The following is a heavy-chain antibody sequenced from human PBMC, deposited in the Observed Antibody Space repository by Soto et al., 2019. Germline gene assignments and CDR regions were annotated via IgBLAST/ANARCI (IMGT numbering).Heavy chain of an antibody. V-gene: IGHV3-74*01. Sequence: GGSLRLSCADSGFSFSTYWMHWVRQGPGKGLVWVSRISPDGSSTNYADSVRGRFTISRDNAKNTLYMQMNSLRAEDMAIYYCARSPGGYYIDWGQGTMVTVSS. D-gene: IGHD1-26*01. CDR1: GFSFSTYW. CDR2: ISPDGSST. J-gene: IGHJ3*01. CDR3: ARSPGGYYID.